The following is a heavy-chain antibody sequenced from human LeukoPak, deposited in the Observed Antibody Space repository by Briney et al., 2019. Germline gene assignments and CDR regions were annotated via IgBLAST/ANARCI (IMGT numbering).Heavy chain of an antibody. CDR2: ISAYNGNT. CDR3: ARVGYSGYDSVYYYYYMDV. J-gene: IGHJ6*03. V-gene: IGHV1-18*01. D-gene: IGHD5-12*01. CDR1: GYTFTSYG. Sequence: GASMKVSCKASGYTFTSYGISWVRQAPGQGLEWMGWISAYNGNTNYAQKLQGRVTMTTDTSTSTAYMELRSLRSDDTAVYYCARVGYSGYDSVYYYYYMDVWGKGTTVTVSS.